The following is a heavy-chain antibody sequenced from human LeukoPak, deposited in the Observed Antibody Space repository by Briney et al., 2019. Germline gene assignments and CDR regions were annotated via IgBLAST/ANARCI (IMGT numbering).Heavy chain of an antibody. CDR3: ASPLPGSSGWYATYFDY. D-gene: IGHD6-19*01. Sequence: SETLSLTCTVSGGSISSSSYYWGWVRQPPGKGLEWIGSIYYNGSTYYNPSLKSRVTISVDTSKNQFSLKLSSVTAADTAVYYCASPLPGSSGWYATYFDYWGQGTLVTVSS. J-gene: IGHJ4*02. CDR1: GGSISSSSYY. CDR2: IYYNGST. V-gene: IGHV4-39*01.